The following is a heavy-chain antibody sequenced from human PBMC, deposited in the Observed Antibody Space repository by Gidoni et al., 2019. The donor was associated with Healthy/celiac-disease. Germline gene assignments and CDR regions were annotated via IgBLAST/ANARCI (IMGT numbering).Heavy chain of an antibody. CDR1: GYTFTSYY. CDR2: INPSGGST. V-gene: IGHV1-46*01. CDR3: ARGAEGYYYYYYMDV. J-gene: IGHJ6*03. Sequence: QVQLVQSGAEVKKPGVSVKVSCKASGYTFTSYYLHWVRQAPGQGLEWMGIINPSGGSTSYAQKFQGRVTMTRDTSTSTVYMELSSLRSEDTAVYYCARGAEGYYYYYYMDVWGKGTTVTVSS.